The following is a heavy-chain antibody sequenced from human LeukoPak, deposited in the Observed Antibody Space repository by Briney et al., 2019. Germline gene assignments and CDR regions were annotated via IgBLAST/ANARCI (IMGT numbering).Heavy chain of an antibody. Sequence: ASVKVSCKASGYTFTSYDINWVRQAPGQGLEWMGWMNPNSGNTGYAQKFQGRVTMTRNTSISTAYMELSSLRSEDTAVYYCARVGSSWYIYYYGMDVWGQGTTVTVSS. V-gene: IGHV1-8*01. CDR2: MNPNSGNT. CDR1: GYTFTSYD. J-gene: IGHJ6*02. D-gene: IGHD6-13*01. CDR3: ARVGSSWYIYYYGMDV.